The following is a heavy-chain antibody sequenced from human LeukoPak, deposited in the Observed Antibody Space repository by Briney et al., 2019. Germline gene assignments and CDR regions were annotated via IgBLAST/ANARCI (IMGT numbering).Heavy chain of an antibody. CDR3: ARVTGYVMEDYFDY. V-gene: IGHV4-34*01. J-gene: IGHJ4*02. CDR1: GGSFSGYY. Sequence: TSETLSLTCAVYGGSFSGYYWSWIRQPPGKGLEWIGEINHSGSTNYNPSLKSRVTISVDTSKNQFSLKLSSVTAADTAVYYCARVTGYVMEDYFDYWGQGTLVTVSS. D-gene: IGHD6-13*01. CDR2: INHSGST.